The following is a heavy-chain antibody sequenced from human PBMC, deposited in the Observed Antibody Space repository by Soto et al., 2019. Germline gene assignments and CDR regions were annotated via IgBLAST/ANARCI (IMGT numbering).Heavy chain of an antibody. Sequence: ASVKVSCKASGYTFTSYYMHWVRQAPGQGLEWMGIINPSGGSTSYAQKFQGRVTMTRDTSTSTVYMGLSSLRSEDTAVYYCARDQVIAVAGTALGYWGQGTLVTVSS. V-gene: IGHV1-46*01. J-gene: IGHJ4*02. CDR2: INPSGGST. CDR1: GYTFTSYY. D-gene: IGHD6-19*01. CDR3: ARDQVIAVAGTALGY.